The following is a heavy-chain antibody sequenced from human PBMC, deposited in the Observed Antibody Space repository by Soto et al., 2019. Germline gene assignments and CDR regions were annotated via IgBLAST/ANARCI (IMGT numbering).Heavy chain of an antibody. CDR1: GGTFSSYT. CDR3: ARRSGGNSDYYYYGMDV. Sequence: QVQLVQSGAEVKKPGSSVKVSCKASGGTFSSYTISWVRQAPGQGLEWMGRIIPILGIANYAQKFQGRVTITADKTTSTAEMELSSLRAEDTAVYYCARRSGGNSDYYYYGMDVWGQGTTVNVSS. V-gene: IGHV1-69*02. J-gene: IGHJ6*02. D-gene: IGHD2-21*02. CDR2: IIPILGIA.